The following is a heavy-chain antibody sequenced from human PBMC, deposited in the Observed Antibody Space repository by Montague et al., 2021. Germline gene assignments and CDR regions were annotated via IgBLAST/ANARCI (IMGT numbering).Heavy chain of an antibody. V-gene: IGHV4-39*01. Sequence: SETLSLTCTVSGGPISSSPFYWGWIRQSPGKGLEWIGSNYYRGNTYYNPSLKSRVSLSIDTSKNQFSLKMNSVTAADTAVDYCARAGPRAYGGDSLDYWGQGALVTVSS. D-gene: IGHD3-10*01. CDR2: NYYRGNT. CDR3: ARAGPRAYGGDSLDY. CDR1: GGPISSSPFY. J-gene: IGHJ4*02.